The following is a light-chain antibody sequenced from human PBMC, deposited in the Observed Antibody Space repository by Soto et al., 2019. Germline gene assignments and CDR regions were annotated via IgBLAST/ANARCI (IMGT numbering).Light chain of an antibody. CDR3: QQSYNTVT. Sequence: DIQMTQSPSSLSASVGDRVTITCRASQSISSYLNWYQQKPGNAPKLLIYAASNLQTAVPSRFSASGSGTDFTLTISSLQPEDFATYYCQQSYNTVTFGQGTRLEIK. CDR2: AAS. CDR1: QSISSY. J-gene: IGKJ5*01. V-gene: IGKV1-39*01.